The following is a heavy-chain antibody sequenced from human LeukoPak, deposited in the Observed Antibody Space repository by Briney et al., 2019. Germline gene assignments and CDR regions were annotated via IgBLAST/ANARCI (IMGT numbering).Heavy chain of an antibody. D-gene: IGHD2-15*01. V-gene: IGHV1-2*02. Sequence: ASVKVSCKASGYTFTGYYMHWVRQAPGQGLEWMGWINPNSGATNYAQKFQGRVTMTRDTSISTAYMELSRLRSDDTAVYYCARGCSGGSCYSHYYYYMDVWGKGTTVTVSS. J-gene: IGHJ6*03. CDR1: GYTFTGYY. CDR3: ARGCSGGSCYSHYYYYMDV. CDR2: INPNSGAT.